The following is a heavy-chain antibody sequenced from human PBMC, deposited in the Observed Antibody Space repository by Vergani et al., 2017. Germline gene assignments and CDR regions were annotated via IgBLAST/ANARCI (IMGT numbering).Heavy chain of an antibody. J-gene: IGHJ4*02. CDR3: AKDQEYDYVWGTDSGVDY. D-gene: IGHD3-16*01. V-gene: IGHV3-23*04. CDR1: GFSFPGYA. CDR2: VSGSSATP. Sequence: EVQLVTSGGGLVQPGGSLRLSCEASGFSFPGYAMSWVRQAPGKGLEWVSSVSGSSATPYYADSVKGRFIISRDNSKNTLYLQMNSLRAEDTAVYYCAKDQEYDYVWGTDSGVDYWGQGTLVTVSS.